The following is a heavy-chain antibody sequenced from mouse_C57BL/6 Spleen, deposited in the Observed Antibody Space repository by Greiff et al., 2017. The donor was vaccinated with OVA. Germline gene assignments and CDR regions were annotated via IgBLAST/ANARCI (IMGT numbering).Heavy chain of an antibody. D-gene: IGHD2-2*01. CDR3: AREGGYGYDEGDFDY. V-gene: IGHV1-9*01. Sequence: QVQLQQSGAELMKPGASVKLSCKATGYTFTGYWIEWVKQRPGHGLEWIGEILPGGGSTNYNEKFKGKATFTADTSSNTAYMQLSSLTTEDSAIYYCAREGGYGYDEGDFDYWGQGTTLTVSS. CDR1: GYTFTGYW. J-gene: IGHJ2*01. CDR2: ILPGGGST.